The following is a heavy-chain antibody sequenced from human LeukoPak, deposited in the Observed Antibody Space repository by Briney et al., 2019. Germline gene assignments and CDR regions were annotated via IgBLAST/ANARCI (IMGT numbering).Heavy chain of an antibody. J-gene: IGHJ4*02. CDR3: AKDPADWFGEFYYFDY. CDR1: GFTFSSYA. Sequence: PGGSLRLSCAASGFTFSSYAMSWVRQAPGKGLEWVSAISGSGGSTYYADSVKGRFTISRDNSKNTLYLQMNSLRAEDTAVYYCAKDPADWFGEFYYFDYWGQGTLVTVSS. V-gene: IGHV3-23*01. D-gene: IGHD3-10*01. CDR2: ISGSGGST.